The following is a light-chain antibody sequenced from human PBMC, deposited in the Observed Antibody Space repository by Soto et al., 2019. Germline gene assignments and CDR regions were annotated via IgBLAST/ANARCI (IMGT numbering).Light chain of an antibody. V-gene: IGKV3-20*01. CDR1: QSVSSSY. Sequence: VLTQSPGTLSLSPGGRATFSCRSSQSVSSSYLAWYQQKPGQAPRLLIYGASSRATGIPARFSGSGSGTEFTLTISSLQSEDFAVYYCQQYGSSAPITFGQGTLLEIK. J-gene: IGKJ5*01. CDR3: QQYGSSAPIT. CDR2: GAS.